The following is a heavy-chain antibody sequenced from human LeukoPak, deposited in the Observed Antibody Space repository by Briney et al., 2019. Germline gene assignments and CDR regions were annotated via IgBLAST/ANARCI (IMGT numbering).Heavy chain of an antibody. Sequence: PGRSLRLSCAASGFTFSSYGMNWVRQAPGKGLEWVGRIKSKTDGGTTDYAAPVKGRFTISRDDSKNTLYMQMNRLKTEDTAVYYCITDPSRYHYDGSDYYWGQGTLVTVSS. D-gene: IGHD3-22*01. CDR3: ITDPSRYHYDGSDYY. CDR2: IKSKTDGGTT. CDR1: GFTFSSYG. J-gene: IGHJ4*02. V-gene: IGHV3-15*07.